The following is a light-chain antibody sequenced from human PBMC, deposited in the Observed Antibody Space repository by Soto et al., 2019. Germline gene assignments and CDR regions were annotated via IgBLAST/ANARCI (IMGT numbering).Light chain of an antibody. CDR1: IGAVTSGYY. CDR3: LLYSGGALV. J-gene: IGLJ2*01. V-gene: IGLV7-43*01. CDR2: STS. Sequence: QAVVTQEPSLTVSPGGTVTLTCASSIGAVTSGYYPNWFQQKPGQAPRPLIYSTSSKHSWTPARFSGSLLGGKAALTLTGAQPEDEAEYYCLLYSGGALVFGGGTKLTVL.